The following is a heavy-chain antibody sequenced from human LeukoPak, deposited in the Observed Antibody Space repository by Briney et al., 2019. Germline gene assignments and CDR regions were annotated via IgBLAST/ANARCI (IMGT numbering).Heavy chain of an antibody. CDR2: INTNTRNP. D-gene: IGHD6-19*01. Sequence: ASVKVSCKASGYTFTNYGISWVRQAPGQGLEWMGWINTNTRNPTYAQGFTGRFVFSLDTSVSTAYLQISSLKAEDTAVYYCARVGPYSSGWYGGDAFDIWGQGTMVTVSS. V-gene: IGHV7-4-1*02. J-gene: IGHJ3*02. CDR1: GYTFTNYG. CDR3: ARVGPYSSGWYGGDAFDI.